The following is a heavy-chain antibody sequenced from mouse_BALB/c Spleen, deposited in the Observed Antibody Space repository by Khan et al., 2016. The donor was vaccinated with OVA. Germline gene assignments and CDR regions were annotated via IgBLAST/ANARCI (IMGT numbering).Heavy chain of an antibody. V-gene: IGHV5-17*02. CDR2: ISSGSSTI. CDR3: ASPVITTAKGAMDY. CDR1: GFTFSSFG. Sequence: EVELVESGGGLAQPGGSRKLSCAASGFTFSSFGMHWVRQAPEKGREWVAYISSGSSTIYYADSVKGRFTISRDNPKNTLFLQMTSLRSEDTAMYYCASPVITTAKGAMDYWGQGTSVTVSS. D-gene: IGHD1-2*01. J-gene: IGHJ4*01.